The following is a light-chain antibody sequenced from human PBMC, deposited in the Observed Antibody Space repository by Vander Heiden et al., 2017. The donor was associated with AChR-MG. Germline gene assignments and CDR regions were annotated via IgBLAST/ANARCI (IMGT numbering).Light chain of an antibody. CDR2: CNS. Sequence: QSVLTQPRSVSGAPGQRVTISCTGSSSNIGAGYDVHWYQQLPGTAPKLLIYCNSNRPSGVPDRFSGSKSGTSASLAITGLQAEDEADYYCQSYDSSLSAVVFGGGTKLTVL. J-gene: IGLJ2*01. V-gene: IGLV1-40*01. CDR1: SSNIGAGYD. CDR3: QSYDSSLSAVV.